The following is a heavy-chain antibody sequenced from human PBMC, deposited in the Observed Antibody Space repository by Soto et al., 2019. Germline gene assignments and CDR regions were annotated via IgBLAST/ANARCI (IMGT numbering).Heavy chain of an antibody. Sequence: LSLSSADYGGSFSGYCWSWVRQPPGKGLEWIGEINHSGSTNYNPSLKSRVTISVDTSKNQFSLKLSSVTAADTAVYYCARVXMGLGSSWRYYYYGMDVWGQGTTVTVSS. CDR3: ARVXMGLGSSWRYYYYGMDV. D-gene: IGHD6-13*01. V-gene: IGHV4-34*01. CDR1: GGSFSGYC. CDR2: INHSGST. J-gene: IGHJ6*02.